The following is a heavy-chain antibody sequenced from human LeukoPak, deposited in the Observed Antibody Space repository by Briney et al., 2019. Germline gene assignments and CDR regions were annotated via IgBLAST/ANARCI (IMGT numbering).Heavy chain of an antibody. CDR3: ARVTMVRGVAFDY. D-gene: IGHD3-10*01. J-gene: IGHJ4*02. V-gene: IGHV1-2*02. CDR2: INPNSGGT. Sequence: ASVKVSCKASGYTFTGYYMHWVRQAPGQGLEWMGWINPNSGGTNYAQKFQGRVTMTRDTSISTAYMELSRLRSDGTAVYYCARVTMVRGVAFDYWGQGTLVTVSS. CDR1: GYTFTGYY.